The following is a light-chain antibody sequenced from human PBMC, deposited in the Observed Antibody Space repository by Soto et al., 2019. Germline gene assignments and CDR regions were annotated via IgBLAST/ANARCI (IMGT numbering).Light chain of an antibody. Sequence: ERVMTQSPATLSVSPGERATRSCRASQSVSSNLAWYQQKPGQAPRLLIYGASTRATGIPARFSGSGSGTEFTLTISSLQSEDFAVYYCQQYNNWPETFGQGTKLEIK. CDR3: QQYNNWPET. J-gene: IGKJ2*01. CDR2: GAS. V-gene: IGKV3-15*01. CDR1: QSVSSN.